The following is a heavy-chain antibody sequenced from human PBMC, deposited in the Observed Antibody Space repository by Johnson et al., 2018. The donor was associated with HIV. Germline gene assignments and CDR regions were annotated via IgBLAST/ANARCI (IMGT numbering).Heavy chain of an antibody. Sequence: VQLVESGGCLVRPGGSLRLSCAASRFTFSSYWMHWVRQAPGKGLEWVGNIKQDGSEKYYVDSVKGRFTISRDNAKNSLYLQMNSLRAEDTALYYCAKDGDYSSSLRGAFDIWGQGTMVTVSS. CDR3: AKDGDYSSSLRGAFDI. V-gene: IGHV3-7*03. CDR1: RFTFSSYW. D-gene: IGHD6-6*01. CDR2: IKQDGSEK. J-gene: IGHJ3*02.